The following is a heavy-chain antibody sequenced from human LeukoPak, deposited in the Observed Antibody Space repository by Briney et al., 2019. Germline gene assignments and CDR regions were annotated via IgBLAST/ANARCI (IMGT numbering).Heavy chain of an antibody. Sequence: SETLSLTCAVSGYSISSGYYWGWIRQPPGKGLEWIGSIYYSGSTYYNPSLKSRVTISVDTSKNQFSLKLSSVTAADTAVYYCARRIIWFGESDWGQGTLVTVSS. CDR3: ARRIIWFGESD. CDR2: IYYSGST. CDR1: GYSISSGYY. J-gene: IGHJ4*02. D-gene: IGHD3-10*01. V-gene: IGHV4-38-2*01.